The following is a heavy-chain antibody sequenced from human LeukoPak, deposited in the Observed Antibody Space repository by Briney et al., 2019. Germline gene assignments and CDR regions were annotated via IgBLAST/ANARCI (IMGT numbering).Heavy chain of an antibody. CDR3: ARRIESSSGLYAFDI. D-gene: IGHD6-6*01. Sequence: SETLSLTCAVSGYSISSGYYWGWIRQPPGKGLEWIGSIYHSGSTYYNPSLKSRVTISVDASKNQFSLKLSSVTAADTAVYYCARRIESSSGLYAFDIWGQGTMVTVSS. J-gene: IGHJ3*02. CDR2: IYHSGST. V-gene: IGHV4-38-2*01. CDR1: GYSISSGYY.